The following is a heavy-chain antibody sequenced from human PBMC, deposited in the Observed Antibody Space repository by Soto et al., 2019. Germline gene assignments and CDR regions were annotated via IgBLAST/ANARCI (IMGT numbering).Heavy chain of an antibody. CDR1: GYTFTTYA. CDR2: INAGNGNT. Sequence: QVQLVQSGAEVKKPGASVKVSCKASGYTFTTYAMHWVRQAPGQRLEWMGWINAGNGNTKYSQNFQGRVTITRDTSASTAYMQLSSLRSEDTAVYYCAKDRGSGWGNYAFDIWGQGTMVTVSS. V-gene: IGHV1-3*01. J-gene: IGHJ3*02. CDR3: AKDRGSGWGNYAFDI. D-gene: IGHD6-19*01.